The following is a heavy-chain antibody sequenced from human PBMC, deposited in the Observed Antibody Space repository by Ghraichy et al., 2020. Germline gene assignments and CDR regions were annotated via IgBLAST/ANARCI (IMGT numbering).Heavy chain of an antibody. CDR2: ISSSSRTI. Sequence: GESLNISCAASGFSFSNYIMNWARQAPVKGLEWVSHISSSSRTISYADSVKGRFTVSRDNAKNSLFLQMNSLRDEDTAVYYCARASRVVRFYYYDALDVWGQVTTVTVSS. J-gene: IGHJ6*02. CDR3: ARASRVVRFYYYDALDV. V-gene: IGHV3-48*02. D-gene: IGHD4-23*01. CDR1: GFSFSNYI.